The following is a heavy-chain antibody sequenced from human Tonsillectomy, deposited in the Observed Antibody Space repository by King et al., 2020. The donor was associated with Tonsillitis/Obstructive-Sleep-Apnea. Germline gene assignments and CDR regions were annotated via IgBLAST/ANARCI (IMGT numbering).Heavy chain of an antibody. Sequence: VQLVESGGGVVQPGRSLRLSCAASGFTFSSYAMHWVRQAPGKGLEWVAVISYDGSNKYYADSVKGRFTISRDNSKNTLYLQMNSLRAEDTTVFYCARDRTYYYSSGSFDYWGQGTLVTVSS. D-gene: IGHD3-10*01. CDR2: ISYDGSNK. CDR3: ARDRTYYYSSGSFDY. J-gene: IGHJ4*02. V-gene: IGHV3-30*04. CDR1: GFTFSSYA.